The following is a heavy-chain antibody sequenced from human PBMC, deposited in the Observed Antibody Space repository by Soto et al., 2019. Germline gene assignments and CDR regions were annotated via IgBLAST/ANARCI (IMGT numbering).Heavy chain of an antibody. CDR2: ISYDGSNK. CDR3: AKDLLGPGRAYGMDV. D-gene: IGHD7-27*01. CDR1: GFTFSSYG. V-gene: IGHV3-30*18. Sequence: QVQLVESGGGVVQPGRSLRLSCAASGFTFSSYGMHWVRQAPGKGLEWVAVISYDGSNKYYADSVKGLFTISRDNSKNTLSLQMNGMRAQDTAVYYCAKDLLGPGRAYGMDVWGHGTTVTV. J-gene: IGHJ6*02.